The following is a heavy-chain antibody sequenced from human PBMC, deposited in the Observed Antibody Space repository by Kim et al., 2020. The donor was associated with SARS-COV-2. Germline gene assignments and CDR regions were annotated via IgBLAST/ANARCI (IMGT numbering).Heavy chain of an antibody. CDR3: AVSGASDRFYSSSIAVARVFGY. CDR2: INHSGST. D-gene: IGHD6-19*01. J-gene: IGHJ4*02. V-gene: IGHV4-34*01. Sequence: SETLSLTCAVYGGSFSGYYWSWIRQPPGKGLEWIGEINHSGSTNYNPSLKSRVTISVDTSKNQFSLKLSSVTAADTAVYYCAVSGASDRFYSSSIAVARVFGYWGQGTLVTVSS. CDR1: GGSFSGYY.